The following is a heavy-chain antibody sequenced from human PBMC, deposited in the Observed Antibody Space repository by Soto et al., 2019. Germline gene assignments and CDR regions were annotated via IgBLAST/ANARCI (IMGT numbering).Heavy chain of an antibody. V-gene: IGHV3-30-3*01. J-gene: IGHJ3*02. CDR3: ARDRDIVVVIATDLKDAFDI. Sequence: QVQLVESGGGVVQPGRSLRLSCAASGFTFSTFAMHWVRQAPGKGLEWVAFISYDGSNKFYADSVKGRFTVSRDNSTNTLYVQMNSLRVEDTAVYYCARDRDIVVVIATDLKDAFDIWGQGTMVTVSS. CDR2: ISYDGSNK. D-gene: IGHD2-15*01. CDR1: GFTFSTFA.